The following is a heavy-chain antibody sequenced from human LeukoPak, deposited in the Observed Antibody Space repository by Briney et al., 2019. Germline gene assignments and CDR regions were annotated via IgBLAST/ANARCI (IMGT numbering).Heavy chain of an antibody. CDR2: ISGSGGST. CDR3: ATREYSSSDYFDY. J-gene: IGHJ4*02. CDR1: GFTFSSYA. V-gene: IGHV3-23*01. D-gene: IGHD6-6*01. Sequence: GGSLRLSCAVSGFTFSSYAMSWVRQAPGKGLEWVSAISGSGGSTYYADSVKGRFTISRDNSKNTLYLQMNSLRAEDTAVYYCATREYSSSDYFDYWGQGTLVTVSS.